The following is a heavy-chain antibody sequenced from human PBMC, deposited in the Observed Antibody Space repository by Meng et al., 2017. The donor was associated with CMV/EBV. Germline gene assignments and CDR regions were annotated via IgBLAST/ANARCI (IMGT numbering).Heavy chain of an antibody. Sequence: GESLKISCAASGFTFSSYAMHWVRQAPGKGLEWVAVISYDGSNKYYADSVKGRFTISRDNSKNTLYLQMNSLRAEDTAVYYCARDCSSTSCYYLGGMDVWGQGTTVTVSS. CDR2: ISYDGSNK. V-gene: IGHV3-30*04. J-gene: IGHJ6*02. CDR1: GFTFSSYA. D-gene: IGHD2-2*01. CDR3: ARDCSSTSCYYLGGMDV.